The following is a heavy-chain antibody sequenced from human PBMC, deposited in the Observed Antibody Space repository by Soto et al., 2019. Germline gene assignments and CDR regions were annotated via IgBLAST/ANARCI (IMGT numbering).Heavy chain of an antibody. D-gene: IGHD3-3*01. CDR1: GGSISSYY. J-gene: IGHJ4*02. CDR2: IYYSGST. CDR3: ATTYYVFWSVYYPKYYFDY. Sequence: SETLSLTCTVSGGSISSYYWSWIRQPPGKGLEWIGEIYYSGSTNYNPSLKSRVTISVDTSKNQFSLKLSSVTAADTAVYYCATTYYVFWSVYYPKYYFDYGGQGTLVTV. V-gene: IGHV4-59*12.